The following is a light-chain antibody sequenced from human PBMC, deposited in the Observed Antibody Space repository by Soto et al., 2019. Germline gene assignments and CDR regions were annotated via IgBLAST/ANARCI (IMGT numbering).Light chain of an antibody. V-gene: IGKV3-20*01. CDR2: AAS. Sequence: IVLAQSPATLSLSPGERATISPGGGHIVANNYLAWYQQKHGQAPRLLIFAASSRATGVPHRFSASGSGADFTLTISRLEPEDFAVYFCQQYGGSPPWTFGQGTKVDIK. CDR1: HIVANNY. J-gene: IGKJ1*01. CDR3: QQYGGSPPWT.